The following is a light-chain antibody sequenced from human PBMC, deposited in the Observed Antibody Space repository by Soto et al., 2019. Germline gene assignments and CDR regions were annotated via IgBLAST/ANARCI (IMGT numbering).Light chain of an antibody. J-gene: IGLJ1*01. CDR3: SSYTTSSTLV. Sequence: QSALTQPASVSGSPGQSITISCTGTSGDVGGYNYVSWYQQHPGTAPKLMIYDVTNRPSGVSNRFSGSKSANTASLTISGLQAEDEADYYCSSYTTSSTLVFGTGTKVTVL. CDR2: DVT. V-gene: IGLV2-14*01. CDR1: SGDVGGYNY.